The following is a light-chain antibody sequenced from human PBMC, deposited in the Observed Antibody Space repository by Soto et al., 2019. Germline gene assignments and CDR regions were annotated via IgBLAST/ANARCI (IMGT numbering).Light chain of an antibody. Sequence: QSALTQPASVSGSPGQSITISCTGTSSDVGGYKYVSWYQQHPDKAPKLIIFEVSNRPSGISSRFSGSKSGNTASLTISGRQYEDEADYYCASYTSSSTSVIFGRGTKLTVL. CDR1: SSDVGGYKY. CDR2: EVS. V-gene: IGLV2-14*01. J-gene: IGLJ2*01. CDR3: ASYTSSSTSVI.